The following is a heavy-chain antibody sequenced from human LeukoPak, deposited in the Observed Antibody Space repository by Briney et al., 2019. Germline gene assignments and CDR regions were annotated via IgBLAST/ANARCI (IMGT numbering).Heavy chain of an antibody. V-gene: IGHV3-23*01. Sequence: PGRSLRLSCAASGFTFSCYAMSWVRQAPGKGLEWGFVISSNGGITYYADSGRGRFTISRDNSKTTLYLQMTSLRVEETAIYYSAKESYSSVWSRGPIDYWGQGTLVTVSS. J-gene: IGHJ4*02. D-gene: IGHD6-19*01. CDR1: GFTFSCYA. CDR3: AKESYSSVWSRGPIDY. CDR2: ISSNGGIT.